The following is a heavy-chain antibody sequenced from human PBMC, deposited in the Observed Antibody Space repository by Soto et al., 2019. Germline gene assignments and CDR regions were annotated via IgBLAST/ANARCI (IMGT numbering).Heavy chain of an antibody. CDR1: GGSISSGGYS. Sequence: SETLSLTCAVSGGSISSGGYSWSWIRQPPGKGLEWIGYIYHSGRPYYNPSLKSRVTISVDRSKNQFSLKMSSVIAADTSVYYCARVPXYWGQGTLVTVSS. CDR3: ARVPXY. V-gene: IGHV4-30-2*01. J-gene: IGHJ4*02. CDR2: IYHSGRP.